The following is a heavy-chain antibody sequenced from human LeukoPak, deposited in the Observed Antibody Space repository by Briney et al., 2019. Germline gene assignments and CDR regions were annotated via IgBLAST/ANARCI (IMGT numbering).Heavy chain of an antibody. J-gene: IGHJ4*02. D-gene: IGHD1-1*01. CDR1: GVSVRSDSNY. CDR3: ARGYRNNWRFDY. V-gene: IGHV4-61*01. CDR2: ISYSGNT. Sequence: PSQTLSLTCTVSGVSVRSDSNYWSWIRQPPGKGLEWIGYISYSGNTDYNPSLKSRVTMSLGTSKNELSLKLDSVTPADTAVYYCARGYRNNWRFDYWGQGTLVTVSS.